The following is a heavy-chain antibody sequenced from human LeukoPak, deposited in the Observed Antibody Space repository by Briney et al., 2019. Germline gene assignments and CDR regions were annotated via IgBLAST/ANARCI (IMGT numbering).Heavy chain of an antibody. V-gene: IGHV4-4*02. CDR1: GGSISSSNW. Sequence: SETLSLTCAVSGGSISSSNWWSWVRQPPGKGLEWIGEIYHSGSTNYNPSLKSRVTISVDKSKNQFSLKLSSVSAADTAVYYCARGVRRVVATIVGPLFDYWGQGTLVTVSS. CDR2: IYHSGST. D-gene: IGHD5-12*01. CDR3: ARGVRRVVATIVGPLFDY. J-gene: IGHJ4*02.